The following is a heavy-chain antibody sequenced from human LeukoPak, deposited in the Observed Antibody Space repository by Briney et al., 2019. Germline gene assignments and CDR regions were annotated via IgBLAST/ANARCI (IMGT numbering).Heavy chain of an antibody. V-gene: IGHV3-49*03. D-gene: IGHD5-18*01. Sequence: GGSLRLSCTASGFTFGDYAMNWFRQAPGKGLEWVGFIRSKTYGGTGEYAASVKGRFTISRDNAKNSLYLQMNSLRAEDTAVYYCARDPITIQLWSPPDYWGQGTLVTVSS. CDR1: GFTFGDYA. CDR3: ARDPITIQLWSPPDY. J-gene: IGHJ4*02. CDR2: IRSKTYGGTG.